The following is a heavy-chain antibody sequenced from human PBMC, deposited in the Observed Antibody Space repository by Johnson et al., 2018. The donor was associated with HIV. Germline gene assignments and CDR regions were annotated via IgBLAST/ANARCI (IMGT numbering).Heavy chain of an antibody. D-gene: IGHD1-26*01. CDR2: ISSSGSTI. Sequence: QVQLVESGGGLVKPGGSLRLSCAASGFTFSDYYISWIRQAPGKGLEWVSYISSSGSTIYYADSVKGRFTISRDNAKNSLYLQMNSLRAEDTAVYYCARDQVRKGWDQLGVDAFDIWGQGTMVTVSS. CDR1: GFTFSDYY. V-gene: IGHV3-11*04. J-gene: IGHJ3*02. CDR3: ARDQVRKGWDQLGVDAFDI.